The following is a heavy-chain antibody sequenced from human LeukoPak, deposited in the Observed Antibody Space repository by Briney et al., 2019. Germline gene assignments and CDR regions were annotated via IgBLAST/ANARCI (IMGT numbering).Heavy chain of an antibody. V-gene: IGHV3-64*01. CDR2: ISSNGGST. Sequence: GGSLRLSCAASGFTFSSYAMHWVRQAPGKGLEYVSAISSNGGSTYYANSVKGRFTISRDNSKNTLYLQMGSLRAEDMAVYYCARVYPTYYYGSGSPGGAFDIWGQGTMVTVSS. CDR3: ARVYPTYYYGSGSPGGAFDI. J-gene: IGHJ3*02. CDR1: GFTFSSYA. D-gene: IGHD3-10*01.